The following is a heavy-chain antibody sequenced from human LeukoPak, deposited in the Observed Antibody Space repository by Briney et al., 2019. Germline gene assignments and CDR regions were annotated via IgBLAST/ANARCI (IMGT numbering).Heavy chain of an antibody. J-gene: IGHJ4*02. CDR1: GGSISSYY. Sequence: SETLSLTCTVSGGSISSYYWSWIRQAPGKGLEWIGYIYYSGSTNYNPSLKSRVTISVDTSKNQFSLKLSSVTAADTAVYYCARVVCRGGSCSIFYFDYWGQGTLVTVSS. V-gene: IGHV4-59*01. CDR3: ARVVCRGGSCSIFYFDY. CDR2: IYYSGST. D-gene: IGHD2-15*01.